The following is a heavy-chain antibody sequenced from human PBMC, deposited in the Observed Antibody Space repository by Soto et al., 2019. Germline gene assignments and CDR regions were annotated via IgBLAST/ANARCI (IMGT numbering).Heavy chain of an antibody. J-gene: IGHJ4*02. V-gene: IGHV4-30-4*01. CDR3: LRDIFESVASGGL. D-gene: IGHD3-9*01. CDR2: IYFTGNREST. CDR1: GGSVTSGAYY. Sequence: SSETLSLTCNVSGGSVTSGAYYWSWIRQFPGAGLEWIGYIYFTGNRESTYYNPSLKSRLSMSMDTSNNLFSLKLTSVTAADTAIFFCLRDIFESVASGGLWGQGLRVTVSS.